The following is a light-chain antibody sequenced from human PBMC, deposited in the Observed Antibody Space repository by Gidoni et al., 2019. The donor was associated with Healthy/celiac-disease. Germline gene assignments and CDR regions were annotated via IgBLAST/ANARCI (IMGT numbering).Light chain of an antibody. CDR1: QSVSSN. CDR2: GAS. J-gene: IGKJ2*01. V-gene: IGKV3-15*01. CDR3: QQYNNWPLT. Sequence: ELFMTPSPATLSVSPGERATLSCRASQSVSSNLAWYQQKPGQAPRLLIYGASTRATGIPARFSGSGSGTELTLTISSLQSEDFAVYYCQQYNNWPLTFGQGTKLEIK.